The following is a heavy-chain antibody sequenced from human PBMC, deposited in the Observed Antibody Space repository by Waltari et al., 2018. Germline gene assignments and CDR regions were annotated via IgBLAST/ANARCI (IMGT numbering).Heavy chain of an antibody. D-gene: IGHD6-6*01. CDR3: ARGVGAARPKRYFDL. V-gene: IGHV4-34*01. CDR1: CGSFSGYH. CDR2: INHSGST. Sequence: QVQLQQWGAGLLKPSETLSLTCPVQCGSFSGYHWSWVRQPPGKGLEWIGEINHSGSTNYNPSLKSRVTISVDTSKNQFSLKLSSVTAADTAVYYCARGVGAARPKRYFDLWGRGTLVTVSS. J-gene: IGHJ2*01.